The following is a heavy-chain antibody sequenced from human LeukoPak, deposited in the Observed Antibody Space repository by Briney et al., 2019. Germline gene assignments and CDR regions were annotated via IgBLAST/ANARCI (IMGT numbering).Heavy chain of an antibody. CDR3: ARGRGGDKVVVAAAKSGWFDP. D-gene: IGHD2-2*01. Sequence: PSETLSLTCAVYGGSFSGYYWSWIRHPPGKGLEWIGEINHSGSTNYNPSLKSRVTISVDTSKNQFSLKLTSVTAADTAVYYCARGRGGDKVVVAAAKSGWFDPWGQGTLVTVSS. CDR1: GGSFSGYY. J-gene: IGHJ5*02. CDR2: INHSGST. V-gene: IGHV4-34*01.